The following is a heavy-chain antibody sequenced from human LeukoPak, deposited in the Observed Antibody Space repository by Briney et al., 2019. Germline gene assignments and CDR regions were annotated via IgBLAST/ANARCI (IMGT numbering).Heavy chain of an antibody. J-gene: IGHJ4*02. CDR2: ISGRGGST. V-gene: IGHV3-23*01. CDR3: AKCKGDSAGSLEY. D-gene: IGHD2-8*02. CDR1: EFTFSNYA. Sequence: GGSLRLSCAAPEFTFSNYAMTWVRQAPGKGLEWVSGISGRGGSTYYADSVKGRFTISRDNSKNTLYLQMNSLRAEDTAVYYCAKCKGDSAGSLEYWGQGTLVTVSS.